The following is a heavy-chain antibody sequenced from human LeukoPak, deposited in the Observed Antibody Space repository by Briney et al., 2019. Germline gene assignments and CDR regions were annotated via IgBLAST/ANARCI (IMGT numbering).Heavy chain of an antibody. CDR3: AKVYSAGWYPGYFDY. CDR2: ISGSGGST. D-gene: IGHD6-19*01. J-gene: IGHJ4*02. CDR1: GFTFSSYG. V-gene: IGHV3-23*01. Sequence: GGTLRLSCAASGFTFSSYGMSWVRQAPGKGLEWVSAISGSGGSTFYADSVKGRFTISRDNSKNTLYLQMNSLRAEDTAVYYCAKVYSAGWYPGYFDYWGQGTLVTVSS.